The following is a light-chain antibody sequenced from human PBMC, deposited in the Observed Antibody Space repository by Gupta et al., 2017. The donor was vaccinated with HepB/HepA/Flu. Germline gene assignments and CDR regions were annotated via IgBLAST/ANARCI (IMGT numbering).Light chain of an antibody. J-gene: IGKJ5*01. CDR2: AAS. CDR3: QQIYSTPSIT. V-gene: IGKV1-39*01. Sequence: DIQMTQSPHSLSASVGDSVTITCRASQSISSYLNWYQQKPGKAPKLLIYAASSLHSWVPSRFSGSGSGTDFTLTIISLQPEDFATYYCQQIYSTPSITFGQGTRLEIK. CDR1: QSISSY.